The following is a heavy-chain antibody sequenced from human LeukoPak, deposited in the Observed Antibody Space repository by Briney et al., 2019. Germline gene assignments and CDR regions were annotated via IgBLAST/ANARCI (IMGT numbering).Heavy chain of an antibody. CDR3: ARDGSGSYYKWFDP. J-gene: IGHJ5*02. Sequence: SETLSLTCTVSGGSMSSYYWSWIRQPPGKGLEWIGYIYYIGSTNYNPPLKSRVTISVDTSKNQFSLKLSSVTAADTAVYYCARDGSGSYYKWFDPWGQGTLVTVSS. CDR2: IYYIGST. CDR1: GGSMSSYY. V-gene: IGHV4-59*01. D-gene: IGHD3-10*01.